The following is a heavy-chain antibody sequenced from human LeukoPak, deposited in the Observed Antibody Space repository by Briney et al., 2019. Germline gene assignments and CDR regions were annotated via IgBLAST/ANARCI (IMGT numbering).Heavy chain of an antibody. J-gene: IGHJ5*02. V-gene: IGHV3-23*01. CDR2: ISGSGGST. CDR3: AKARTYCTNGVCFHNWFDP. D-gene: IGHD2-8*01. Sequence: GGSLRLSCAASGFTFSSYAMSWVRQAPGKGLEWVSAISGSGGSTYYADSVKGRFTISRDNSKNTLYLQMNSLRAEDTAVYYCAKARTYCTNGVCFHNWFDPWGQGTLVTVSS. CDR1: GFTFSSYA.